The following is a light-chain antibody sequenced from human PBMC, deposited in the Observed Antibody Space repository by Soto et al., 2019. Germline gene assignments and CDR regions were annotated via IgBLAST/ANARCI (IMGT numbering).Light chain of an antibody. J-gene: IGKJ4*01. V-gene: IGKV3-20*01. CDR1: QSLANDLA. CDR2: RAS. Sequence: VMTQSPGTLSLSPGERATVSCRASQSLANDLALAWYQQMPGQAPRLLIYRASIRATGVPPRFSGSGTGTDFTLTISRLEPEDFGVYYCQQYESSLTFGGGTMVDIK. CDR3: QQYESSLT.